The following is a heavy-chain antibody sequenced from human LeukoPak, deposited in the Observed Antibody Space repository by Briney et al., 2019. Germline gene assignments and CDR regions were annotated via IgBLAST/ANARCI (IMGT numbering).Heavy chain of an antibody. CDR3: ARDGNYYDSSGYFDY. V-gene: IGHV1-69*05. CDR2: VIPIFGTA. Sequence: SVKVSCKASGGTFSSYAISWVRQAPGQGLEWMGRVIPIFGTANYAQKFQGRVTITTGESTSTAYMELSSLRSEDTAVYYCARDGNYYDSSGYFDYWGQGTLVTVSS. J-gene: IGHJ4*02. D-gene: IGHD3-22*01. CDR1: GGTFSSYA.